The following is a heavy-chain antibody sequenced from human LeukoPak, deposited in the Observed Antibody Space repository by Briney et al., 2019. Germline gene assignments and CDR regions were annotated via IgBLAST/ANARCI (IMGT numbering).Heavy chain of an antibody. V-gene: IGHV3-53*01. J-gene: IGHJ4*02. D-gene: IGHD3-22*01. CDR2: ISSGGNT. CDR3: AREVRGYYFDY. Sequence: PGGSLRLSCAASGFIVSSNYMSWVRQAPGKGLEWVSVISSGGNTYYADSVKGRFTIPRDNSKNTVFLQMNSMRAEDTAVYYCAREVRGYYFDYWGQGTLVTVSS. CDR1: GFIVSSNY.